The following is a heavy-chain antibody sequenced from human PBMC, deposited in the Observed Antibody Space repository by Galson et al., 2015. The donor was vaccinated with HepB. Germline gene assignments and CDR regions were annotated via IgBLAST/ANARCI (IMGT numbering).Heavy chain of an antibody. CDR1: GFTFSSYA. D-gene: IGHD2-15*01. Sequence: SLRLSCAASGFTFSSYAMSWVRQAPGKGLEWVSAISGSGGSTYYADSVKGRFTISRDNSKNTLYLQMNSLRAEDTAVYYCAKRRGQYCSGGSCYGLDLNYYYGMDVWGQGTTVTVSS. CDR3: AKRRGQYCSGGSCYGLDLNYYYGMDV. J-gene: IGHJ6*02. V-gene: IGHV3-23*01. CDR2: ISGSGGST.